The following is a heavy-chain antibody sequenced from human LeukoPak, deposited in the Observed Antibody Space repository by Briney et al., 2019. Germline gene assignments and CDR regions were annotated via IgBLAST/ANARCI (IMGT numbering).Heavy chain of an antibody. V-gene: IGHV3-7*01. Sequence: GGSLRLSCAASGFTFNSHWMSWVRQAPGKGLEWVANINKDGSEKYYVGSVEGRFTISRDNAKNSLFLQMNSLRAEDTAVYYCSRYNSGLSDYWGRGTLVTVSS. D-gene: IGHD6-19*01. J-gene: IGHJ4*02. CDR1: GFTFNSHW. CDR3: SRYNSGLSDY. CDR2: INKDGSEK.